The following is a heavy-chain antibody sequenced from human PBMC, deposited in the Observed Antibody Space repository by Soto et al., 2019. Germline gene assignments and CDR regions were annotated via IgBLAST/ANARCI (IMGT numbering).Heavy chain of an antibody. V-gene: IGHV6-1*01. J-gene: IGHJ5*02. CDR1: GDSVSSYCAA. CDR3: VRDRYSSSGWFDP. D-gene: IGHD3-10*01. CDR2: TYYRSRFFS. Sequence: SPTLSLTCAISGDSVSSYCAAWNWIRQSPSGGLEWLGRTYYRSRFFSDYAESVKSRIIINPDTSKNHFSLQLKSVTPEDTAVYYCVRDRYSSSGWFDPWGQGTPVTVSS.